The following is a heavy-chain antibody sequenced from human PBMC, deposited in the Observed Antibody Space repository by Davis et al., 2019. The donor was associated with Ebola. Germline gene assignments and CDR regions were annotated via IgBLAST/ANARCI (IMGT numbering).Heavy chain of an antibody. D-gene: IGHD6-13*01. Sequence: ASVKVSCKASGYTFTSYGISWVRQAPGQGLEWMGWISAYNGNTNYAQKLQGRVTMTTDTSTSTAYMELRSLRSDDTAVYYCARDLRRAAAGKDHYYYYGMDVWGQGTTVTVSS. J-gene: IGHJ6*02. V-gene: IGHV1-18*04. CDR1: GYTFTSYG. CDR3: ARDLRRAAAGKDHYYYYGMDV. CDR2: ISAYNGNT.